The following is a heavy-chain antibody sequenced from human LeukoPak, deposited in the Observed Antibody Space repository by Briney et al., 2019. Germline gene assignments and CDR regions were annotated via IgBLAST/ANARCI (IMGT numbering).Heavy chain of an antibody. D-gene: IGHD1-7*01. J-gene: IGHJ5*02. CDR2: INPSGGST. Sequence: GASVKVSCKASGYTFTSYYMHWVRQAPGQGLEWMGIINPSGGSTSYAQKFQGRVTMTRDMSTSTVYMELSSLRSEDTAVYYCARDKNWNYSFGHNWFDPWGQGTLVTVSS. CDR3: ARDKNWNYSFGHNWFDP. V-gene: IGHV1-46*01. CDR1: GYTFTSYY.